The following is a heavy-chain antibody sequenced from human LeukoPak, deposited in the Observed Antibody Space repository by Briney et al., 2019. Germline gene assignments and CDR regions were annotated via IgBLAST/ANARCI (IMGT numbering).Heavy chain of an antibody. CDR2: IYYSGST. CDR3: ARDYYDSSGYPHFDY. V-gene: IGHV4-31*03. Sequence: KPSETLSLTCTVSGGSISSSSYYWSWIRQHPGKGLEWIGYIYYSGSTYYNPSLKSRVTISVDTSKNQFSLKLSSVTAADTAVYYCARDYYDSSGYPHFDYWGQGTLVTVSS. CDR1: GGSISSSSYY. D-gene: IGHD3-22*01. J-gene: IGHJ4*02.